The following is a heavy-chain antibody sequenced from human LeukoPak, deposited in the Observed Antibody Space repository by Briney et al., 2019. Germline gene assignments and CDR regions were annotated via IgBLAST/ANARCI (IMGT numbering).Heavy chain of an antibody. V-gene: IGHV4-59*08. Sequence: SETLSLTCTVSGGSISNYYWSWIRQPPGKGLEWIGYIYYSGSTNYNPSLKSRLTIPVDTPKNHFSLRLTSVTAADTAVYYCARHSETCSGGSCFLDYFDYWGQGTLVTVSS. D-gene: IGHD2-15*01. CDR1: GGSISNYY. CDR3: ARHSETCSGGSCFLDYFDY. CDR2: IYYSGST. J-gene: IGHJ4*02.